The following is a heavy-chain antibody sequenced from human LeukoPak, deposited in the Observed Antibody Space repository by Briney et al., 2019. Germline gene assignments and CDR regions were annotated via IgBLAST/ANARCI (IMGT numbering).Heavy chain of an antibody. D-gene: IGHD3-3*01. CDR1: GGSISSYY. CDR2: IYYSGST. J-gene: IGHJ5*02. V-gene: IGHV4-59*08. Sequence: SETLSLTCTVSGGSISSYYWSWIRQPPGKGLEWIGYIYYSGSTNYNPSLKSRVTISVDTSKNQFSLKLSSVTAADTAVYYCVRRVPVKNWFDPWGQGTLVTVSS. CDR3: VRRVPVKNWFDP.